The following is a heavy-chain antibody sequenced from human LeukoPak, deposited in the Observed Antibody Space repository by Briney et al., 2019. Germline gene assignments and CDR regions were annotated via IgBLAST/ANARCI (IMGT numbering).Heavy chain of an antibody. J-gene: IGHJ3*02. CDR2: IYSGGST. CDR1: GFTVSSNY. D-gene: IGHD3-22*01. CDR3: ARDRRYYDSSGAFDI. Sequence: PGGSLRLSCAASGFTVSSNYMSWVRQAPGKGLEWVSVIYSGGSTYYADSVKGRFTISRDSSKNTLYLQMNSLRAEDTAVYYCARDRRYYDSSGAFDIWGQGTMVTVSS. V-gene: IGHV3-53*01.